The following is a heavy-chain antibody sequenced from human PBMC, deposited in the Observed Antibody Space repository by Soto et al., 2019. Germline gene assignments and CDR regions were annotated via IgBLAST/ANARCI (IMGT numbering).Heavy chain of an antibody. CDR1: GYHFTNYW. CDR2: IYPSDSDT. Sequence: PGESLKISCKGSGYHFTNYWIGWVRQMPGKGLEWMGFIYPSDSDTRYSPSFQGQVTISADKSISTAYLQWSSLKASDTGMYYCARPIGALSTTDFTYWGQGTLVTVSSGKPLELSSLRSEDTAVYYCARNILGGTTDYWGPGTLVTVSS. D-gene: IGHD3-22*01. CDR3: ARPIGALSTTDFTYWGQGTLVTVSSGKPLELSSLRSEDTAVYYCARNILGGTTDY. J-gene: IGHJ4*02. V-gene: IGHV5-51*01.